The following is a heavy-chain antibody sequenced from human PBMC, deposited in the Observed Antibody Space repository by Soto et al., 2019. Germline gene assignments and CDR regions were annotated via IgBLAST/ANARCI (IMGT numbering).Heavy chain of an antibody. J-gene: IGHJ1*01. Sequence: VGSLRLACVACGVSFSSCTMKWVRQTPGRRLEWVDYISSSGSTIYYAESVKGRFTVSRDNAKSSLYLQMDGLRDEDTAVYYCARALASSRSWGQGSRVTVSS. V-gene: IGHV3-48*02. CDR1: GVSFSSCT. CDR2: ISSSGSTI. CDR3: ARALASSRS. D-gene: IGHD2-15*01.